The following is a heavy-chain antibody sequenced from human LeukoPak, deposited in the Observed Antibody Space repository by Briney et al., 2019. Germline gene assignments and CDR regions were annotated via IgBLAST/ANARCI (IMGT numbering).Heavy chain of an antibody. Sequence: GRSLRLSCAASGFTFSSYAMHWVRQAPGKGLEWVAVISYDGSNKYYADSVKGRFTISRDNSKNTLYLQMNSLRAEDTVVYYCARDLHYYDSSGYYLRGGFDYWGQGTLVTVSS. CDR2: ISYDGSNK. V-gene: IGHV3-30*04. D-gene: IGHD3-22*01. CDR1: GFTFSSYA. J-gene: IGHJ4*02. CDR3: ARDLHYYDSSGYYLRGGFDY.